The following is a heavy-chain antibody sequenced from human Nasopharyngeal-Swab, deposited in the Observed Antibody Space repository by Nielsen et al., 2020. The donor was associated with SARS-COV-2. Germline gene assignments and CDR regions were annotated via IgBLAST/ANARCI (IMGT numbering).Heavy chain of an antibody. Sequence: SLTLSCVASRFTLSRWPIHWVRQPPGKGLEWVTVISTDGSDKQYVDSVKCRFTISRDNSKNTLYLQVKGLRADDTGVYYCASLRADTPDFAYLGQGTLVTVSS. D-gene: IGHD2-15*01. V-gene: IGHV3-30*03. CDR2: ISTDGSDK. J-gene: IGHJ4*02. CDR1: RFTLSRWP. CDR3: ASLRADTPDFAY.